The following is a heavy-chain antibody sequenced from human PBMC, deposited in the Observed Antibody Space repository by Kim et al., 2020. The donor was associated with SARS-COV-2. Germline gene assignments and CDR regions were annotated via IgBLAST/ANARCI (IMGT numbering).Heavy chain of an antibody. J-gene: IGHJ2*01. Sequence: SETLSLTCTVSGGSISSGSYYWSWIRQPAGKGLEWIGRIYTSGSTNYNPSLKSRVTISVDTSKNQFSLKLSSVTAADTAVYYCARDMGYYYDSSGYYRIYWYFDLWGRGTLVTVSS. CDR1: GGSISSGSYY. CDR2: IYTSGST. D-gene: IGHD3-22*01. V-gene: IGHV4-61*02. CDR3: ARDMGYYYDSSGYYRIYWYFDL.